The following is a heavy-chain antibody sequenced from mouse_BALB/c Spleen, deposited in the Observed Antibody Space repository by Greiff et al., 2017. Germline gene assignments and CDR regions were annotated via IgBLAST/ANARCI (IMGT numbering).Heavy chain of an antibody. Sequence: DVQLVESGGGLVQPGGSRKLSCAASGFTFSSFGMHWVRQAPEKGLEWVGYISSGSSTIYYADTVKGRVTISRDNPKNKLFLQMNSLRSEDTAMYYCARSAYYRYKGGGYAMDYWGQGTSVTVSS. V-gene: IGHV5-17*02. J-gene: IGHJ4*01. CDR2: ISSGSSTI. CDR3: ARSAYYRYKGGGYAMDY. CDR1: GFTFSSFG. D-gene: IGHD2-14*01.